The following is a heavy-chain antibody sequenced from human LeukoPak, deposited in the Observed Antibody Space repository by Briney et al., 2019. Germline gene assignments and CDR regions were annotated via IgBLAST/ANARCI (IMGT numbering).Heavy chain of an antibody. J-gene: IGHJ4*02. V-gene: IGHV3-49*04. D-gene: IGHD2-15*01. CDR3: GVAATGRGADY. CDR1: GFTFGDYA. CDR2: IRSKAYGGTT. Sequence: GGSLRLSCTASGFTFGDYAMSWVRQAPGKGLEWVGFIRSKAYGGTTEYAASVKGRFTISRDDSKSIAYLRMNSLKTEDTAVYYCGVAATGRGADYWGQGTLVTVSS.